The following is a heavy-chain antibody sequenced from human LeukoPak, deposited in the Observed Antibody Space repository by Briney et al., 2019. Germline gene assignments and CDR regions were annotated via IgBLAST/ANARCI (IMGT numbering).Heavy chain of an antibody. CDR2: ITSDGSST. D-gene: IGHD3-22*01. CDR1: GFTFNTYW. Sequence: GGSLRLSCAASGFTFNTYWLHWVRQAPGKGLVWVSLITSDGSSTSYTDSVKGRFTISRDNAKSTLYLQMNSLTAEDTAVYYCARDRGYVPDYWGQGTLVTVSS. V-gene: IGHV3-74*01. J-gene: IGHJ4*02. CDR3: ARDRGYVPDY.